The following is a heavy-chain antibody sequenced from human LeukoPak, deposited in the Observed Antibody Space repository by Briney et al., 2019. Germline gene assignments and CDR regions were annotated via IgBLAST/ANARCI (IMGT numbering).Heavy chain of an antibody. V-gene: IGHV4-34*01. J-gene: IGHJ4*02. CDR2: INHSGST. CDR1: GGSFNGYY. CDR3: ARRRRYYDSSGYYGDRFDY. Sequence: SETLSLTCAVYGGSFNGYYWSWIRQPPGKGLEWIGEINHSGSTNYNPSLKSRVTISVDTSKNQFSLKLSSVTAADTAVYYCARRRRYYDSSGYYGDRFDYWGQGTLVTVSS. D-gene: IGHD3-22*01.